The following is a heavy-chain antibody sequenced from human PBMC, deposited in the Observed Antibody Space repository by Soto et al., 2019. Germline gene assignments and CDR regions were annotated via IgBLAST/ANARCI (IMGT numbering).Heavy chain of an antibody. D-gene: IGHD3-10*01. J-gene: IGHJ5*02. CDR2: TYYNRGP. CDR3: ARSVSYGVVNWFVP. CDR1: AGSTSSSSYY. Sequence: SETLSVTCTLSAGSTSSSSYYTGWIRRTPGDGLGWIESTYYNRGPYYNPYLKSRVTRYVDTSKTHLSLRLSHVTAAVTAVYYCARSVSYGVVNWFVPCGQGTLVNVSS. V-gene: IGHV4-39*01.